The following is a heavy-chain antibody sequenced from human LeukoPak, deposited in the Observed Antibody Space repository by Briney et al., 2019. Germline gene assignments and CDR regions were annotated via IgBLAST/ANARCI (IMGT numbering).Heavy chain of an antibody. CDR3: ARGGYDSSGYYYDEVRADYYYYMDV. CDR2: IYTSGST. D-gene: IGHD3-22*01. Sequence: SETLSLTCTVSGGSISSYYWSWIRQPAGKGLEGIGRIYTSGSTNYNPSLKSRVTMSVDTSKNQFSLKLSSVTAADTAVYYCARGGYDSSGYYYDEVRADYYYYMDVWGKGTTVTVSS. V-gene: IGHV4-4*07. CDR1: GGSISSYY. J-gene: IGHJ6*03.